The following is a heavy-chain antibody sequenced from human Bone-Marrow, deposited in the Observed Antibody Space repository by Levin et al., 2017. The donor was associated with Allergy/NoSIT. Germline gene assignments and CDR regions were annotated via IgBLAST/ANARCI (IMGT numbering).Heavy chain of an antibody. J-gene: IGHJ4*02. Sequence: GESLKISCAASGFTFNIAWMSWVRQAPGKGLEWVGRTKSKSDGGTEDYAAPVKGRFTISRDDSKNTVYLEMNSLQIEDTAGYYCTTDGRSWYEGEYYFDSWGQGTLVTVSS. D-gene: IGHD3-16*01. CDR1: GFTFNIAW. V-gene: IGHV3-15*01. CDR2: TKSKSDGGTE. CDR3: TTDGRSWYEGEYYFDS.